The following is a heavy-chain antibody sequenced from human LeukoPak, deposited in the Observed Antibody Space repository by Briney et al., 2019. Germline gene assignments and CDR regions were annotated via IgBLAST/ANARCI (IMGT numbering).Heavy chain of an antibody. V-gene: IGHV4-39*07. D-gene: IGHD6-13*01. CDR1: GGSISSSSYY. J-gene: IGHJ3*02. Sequence: SETLSLTCTVSGGSISSSSYYWGWLRQPPGKRLEWIGNIYYSGSTYYNPSLKSRVTISVDTSKNQFSLKLSSVTAADTAVYYCARLGIVAATSGVHDASDIWGQGTMVTVSS. CDR3: ARLGIVAATSGVHDASDI. CDR2: IYYSGST.